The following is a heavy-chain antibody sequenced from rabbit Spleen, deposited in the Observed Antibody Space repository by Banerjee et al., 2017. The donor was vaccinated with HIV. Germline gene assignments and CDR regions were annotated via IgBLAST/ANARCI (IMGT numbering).Heavy chain of an antibody. J-gene: IGHJ4*01. CDR2: INTATGKP. V-gene: IGHV1S40*01. CDR1: GFSFSSSDY. CDR3: ARDLVGVIGWNFYL. D-gene: IGHD1-1*01. Sequence: QSLEESGGDLVKPGASLTLTCTASGFSFSSSDYMCWVRQAPGKGLEWIACINTATGKPVYATWAKGRFTISTTSSTTVTLRMTSLTAADRATYFCARDLVGVIGWNFYLWGPGTLVTVS.